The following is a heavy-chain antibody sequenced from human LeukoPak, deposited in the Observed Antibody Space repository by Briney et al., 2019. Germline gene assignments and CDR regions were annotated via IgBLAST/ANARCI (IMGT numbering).Heavy chain of an antibody. D-gene: IGHD3-16*01. CDR3: TRGTTRMLDV. CDR2: TYYRSKWYN. CDR1: GDSVSSNSAT. V-gene: IGHV6-1*01. J-gene: IGHJ3*01. Sequence: SQTLSLTCATSGDSVSSNSATWNWIRQSPSRGLEWLGRTYYRSKWYNDYAISVESRIIISPDTSKNQLSLQLNSVTPEDTAVYYCTRGTTRMLDVWGQGTMVAVSS.